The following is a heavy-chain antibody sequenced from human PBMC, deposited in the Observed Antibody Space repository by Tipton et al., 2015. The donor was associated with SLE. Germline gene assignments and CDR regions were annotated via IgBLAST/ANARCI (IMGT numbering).Heavy chain of an antibody. D-gene: IGHD1-26*01. CDR2: MNPNSGNT. CDR3: ARDWDSGSTWDY. J-gene: IGHJ4*02. V-gene: IGHV1-8*01. CDR1: GYTFTTYD. Sequence: QLVQSGAEVKKPGASVKVSCKASGYTFTTYDINWVRQATGQGLEWMGWMNPNSGNTGYAQKLQGRVTMTRNTSMSTAYMELNSLRSEDTAVYYCARDWDSGSTWDYWGQGTLVTVSS.